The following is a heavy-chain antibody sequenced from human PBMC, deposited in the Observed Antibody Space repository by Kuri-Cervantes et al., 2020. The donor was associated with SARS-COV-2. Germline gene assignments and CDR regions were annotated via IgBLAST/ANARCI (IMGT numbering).Heavy chain of an antibody. V-gene: IGHV1-18*01. CDR1: GYTFTSYG. CDR2: ISAYNGNT. Sequence: ASVKVSCKASGYTFTSYGISWVRQAPGQGLEWMGWISAYNGNTNYAQKFQGRVTITADESTSTAYMELSSLRSEDTAVYYCAREGGYCSGGSCYGYWGQGTLVTVSS. D-gene: IGHD2-15*01. CDR3: AREGGYCSGGSCYGY. J-gene: IGHJ4*02.